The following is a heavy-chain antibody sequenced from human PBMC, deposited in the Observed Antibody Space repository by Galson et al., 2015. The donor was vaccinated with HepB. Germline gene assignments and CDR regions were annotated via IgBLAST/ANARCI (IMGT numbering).Heavy chain of an antibody. Sequence: SLRLSCAASGFTFSSYSMNWVRQAPGKGLEWVSSISSSSSYIYYADSAKGRFTISRDNAKNSLYLQMNSLRAEDTAVYYCARDGGADSGYVYYYYGMDVWGQGTTVTVSS. J-gene: IGHJ6*02. CDR3: ARDGGADSGYVYYYYGMDV. D-gene: IGHD5-12*01. CDR1: GFTFSSYS. CDR2: ISSSSSYI. V-gene: IGHV3-21*01.